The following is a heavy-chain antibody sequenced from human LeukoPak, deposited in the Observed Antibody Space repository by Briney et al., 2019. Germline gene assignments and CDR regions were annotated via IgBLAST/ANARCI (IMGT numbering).Heavy chain of an antibody. CDR2: INTNTGNP. CDR1: GYTFTSYA. Sequence: APVKVSCKASGYTFTSYAMNWVRQAPGQGLEWMGWINTNTGNPTYAQGFTGRFVFSLDTSVSTAYLQISSLKAEDTAVYYCARGAPGYSSGWDGPIYWGQGTLVTVSS. CDR3: ARGAPGYSSGWDGPIY. J-gene: IGHJ4*02. V-gene: IGHV7-4-1*02. D-gene: IGHD6-19*01.